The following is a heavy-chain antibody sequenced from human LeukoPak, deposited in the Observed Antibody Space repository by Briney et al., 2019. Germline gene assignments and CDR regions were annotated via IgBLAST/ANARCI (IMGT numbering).Heavy chain of an antibody. Sequence: PSETLSLTCDVSGVSISSSNRWSWVRQPPGKGLEWIGEIHHSGSTNYNPSLKSRVTISVDTSKNQFSLKLSSVTAADTAVYYCARGRLGYCSSTSCLHLDYWGQGTLVTVSS. V-gene: IGHV4-4*02. CDR2: IHHSGST. CDR3: ARGRLGYCSSTSCLHLDY. D-gene: IGHD2-2*01. CDR1: GVSISSSNR. J-gene: IGHJ4*02.